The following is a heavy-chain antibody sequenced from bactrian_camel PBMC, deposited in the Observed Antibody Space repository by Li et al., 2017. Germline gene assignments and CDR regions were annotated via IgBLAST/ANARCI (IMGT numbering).Heavy chain of an antibody. CDR2: LYAGGGRV. Sequence: VQLVESGGGSVQAGGSLRLSCETSGYSAVRDSIAWFRQGEGKEREGVAVLYAGGGRVDYAESVKGRFTMWKDNTKNTQYLQMNSLKPEDTAVYYCAADLGWCGNAPLQREFRNWGQGTQVTVS. V-gene: IGHV3S1*01. CDR3: AADLGWCGNAPLQREFRN. CDR1: GYSAVRDS. J-gene: IGHJ4*01. D-gene: IGHD1*01.